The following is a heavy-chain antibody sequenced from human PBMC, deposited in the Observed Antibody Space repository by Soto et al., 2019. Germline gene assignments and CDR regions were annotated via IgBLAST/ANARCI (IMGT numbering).Heavy chain of an antibody. D-gene: IGHD6-13*01. CDR2: ISAYNGNT. J-gene: IGHJ4*02. CDR3: ARDLDIAAAGYTLDY. V-gene: IGHV1-18*01. CDR1: GYTFTSYG. Sequence: GASVKVFCKASGYTFTSYGISWVRQAPGQGLEWMGWISAYNGNTNYAQKLQGRVTMTTDTSTSTAYMELRSLRSDDTAVYYCARDLDIAAAGYTLDYWGQGTLVTVSS.